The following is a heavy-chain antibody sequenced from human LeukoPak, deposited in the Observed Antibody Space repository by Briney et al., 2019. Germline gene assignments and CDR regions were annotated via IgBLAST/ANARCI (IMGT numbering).Heavy chain of an antibody. CDR1: SGSFSGYY. Sequence: SETLSLTWAVYSGSFSGYYWSWIRQPPGKGLEWIGEINHSGSTNYNPSLKSRVTISVDTSKNQFSLKLSSVTAADTAVYYCARGPSYYDFWSGYPSGGQGTLVTVSS. CDR3: ARGPSYYDFWSGYPS. CDR2: INHSGST. D-gene: IGHD3-3*01. J-gene: IGHJ4*02. V-gene: IGHV4-34*01.